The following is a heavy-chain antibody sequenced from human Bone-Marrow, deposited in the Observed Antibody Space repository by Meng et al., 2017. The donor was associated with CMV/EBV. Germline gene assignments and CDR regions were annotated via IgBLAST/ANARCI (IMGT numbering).Heavy chain of an antibody. V-gene: IGHV3-49*03. J-gene: IGHJ4*02. Sequence: GGSLRLSCTPPGFTFGNYAMSWIRQAPGKGMEWVGFIRSRAYGGTTEYAASVKGRFTISRDDSKSIAYLQMNSLKTEDTAVYYCTTEEDYWGQGTLVTVSS. CDR3: TTEEDY. CDR1: GFTFGNYA. CDR2: IRSRAYGGTT.